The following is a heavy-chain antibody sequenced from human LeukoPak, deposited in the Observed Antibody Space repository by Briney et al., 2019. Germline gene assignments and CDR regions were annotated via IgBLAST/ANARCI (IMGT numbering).Heavy chain of an antibody. D-gene: IGHD2-2*01. CDR1: GYTFTSYG. CDR3: AREYCSSTSCYAIDY. Sequence: EASVKVSCTASGYTFTSYGISWVRQAPGQGLEWMGWISAYNGNTNYAQKLQGRVTMTTDTSTSTAYMELRSLRSDDTAVYYCAREYCSSTSCYAIDYWGQGTLVTVSS. J-gene: IGHJ4*02. V-gene: IGHV1-18*04. CDR2: ISAYNGNT.